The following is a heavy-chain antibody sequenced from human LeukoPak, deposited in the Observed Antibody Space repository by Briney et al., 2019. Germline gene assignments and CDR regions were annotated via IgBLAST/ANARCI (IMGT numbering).Heavy chain of an antibody. CDR1: GFTFSSYE. D-gene: IGHD1-26*01. V-gene: IGHV3-48*03. CDR2: FSSSGSTI. Sequence: PGGPLRLSCAALGFTFSSYEMNWVRRAPGKGLEWVSYFSSSGSTIYYADSVRGRFPFPRDTAKNSLYLQKNSLRAEDTAVYYCARDRGSYYYYMDVWGQGTTVTVSS. CDR3: ARDRGSYYYYMDV. J-gene: IGHJ6*03.